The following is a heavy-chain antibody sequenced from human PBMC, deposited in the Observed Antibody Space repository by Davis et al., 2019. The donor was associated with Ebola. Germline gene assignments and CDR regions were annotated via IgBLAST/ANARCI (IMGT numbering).Heavy chain of an antibody. J-gene: IGHJ4*02. CDR1: GFTFSSYS. CDR3: ARGDGYNLDY. D-gene: IGHD5-24*01. CDR2: TTDWTITI. V-gene: IGHV3-48*02. Sequence: GESLKISCAASGFTFSSYSMNWVRQAPGKGLEWVSFTTDWTITIYFADSVKGRFTMSRDNAKNSVYLQMNSLRDEDTAVYYCARGDGYNLDYWGQGTLVTVSS.